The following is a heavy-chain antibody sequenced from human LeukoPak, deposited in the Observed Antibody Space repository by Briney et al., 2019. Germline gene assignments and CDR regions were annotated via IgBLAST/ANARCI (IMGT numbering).Heavy chain of an antibody. V-gene: IGHV1-2*02. CDR1: GYTFTGYY. D-gene: IGHD4-11*01. CDR3: ARGPSTTVTNRNYFDY. J-gene: IGHJ4*02. CDR2: INPNSGGT. Sequence: GESLKISCKGSGYTFTGYYMHWVRQAPGQGLEWMGWINPNSGGTNYAQKFQGRVTLTRDTSISTAYMELSRLRSDDTAVYYCARGPSTTVTNRNYFDYWGQGTLVTVSS.